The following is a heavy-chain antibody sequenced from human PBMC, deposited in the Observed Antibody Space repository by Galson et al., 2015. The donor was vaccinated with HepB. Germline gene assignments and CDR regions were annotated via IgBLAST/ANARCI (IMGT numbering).Heavy chain of an antibody. J-gene: IGHJ3*02. CDR1: GFTFSSYA. Sequence: SLRLSCAASGFTFSSYAMHWVRQAPGKGLEWVAVISYDGSNKYYADSVKGRFTISRDNSKNTLYPQMNSLRAEDTAVYYCARDLRTHDAFDIWGQGTMVTVSS. CDR2: ISYDGSNK. CDR3: ARDLRTHDAFDI. V-gene: IGHV3-30-3*01.